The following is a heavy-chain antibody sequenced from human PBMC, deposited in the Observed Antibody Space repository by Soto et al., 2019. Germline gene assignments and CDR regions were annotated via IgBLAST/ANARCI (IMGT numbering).Heavy chain of an antibody. CDR1: GGSISSYY. D-gene: IGHD3-3*01. V-gene: IGHV4-59*01. J-gene: IGHJ4*02. CDR2: IYYSGST. Sequence: SETLSLTCTVSGGSISSYYCSWIRQPPGKGLEWIGYIYYSGSTNYNPSLKSRVTISVDTSKNQFSLKLSSVTAADTAVYYCARDFWSGRFDYWGQGTLVTVSS. CDR3: ARDFWSGRFDY.